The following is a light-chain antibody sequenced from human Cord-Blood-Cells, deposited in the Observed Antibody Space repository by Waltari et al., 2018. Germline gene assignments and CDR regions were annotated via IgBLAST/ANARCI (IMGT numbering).Light chain of an antibody. J-gene: IGKJ2*01. CDR1: QSVLYSSNNKNY. V-gene: IGKV4-1*01. Sequence: DIVMTQSPDSLAVSLGERATIHCQSSQSVLYSSNNKNYLAWYQQKPGQPPKLLIYWASTRESGVPDRFSGSGSGTDFTLTIGSLQAEDVAVYYCQQYYSTPYTFGQGTKLEIK. CDR2: WAS. CDR3: QQYYSTPYT.